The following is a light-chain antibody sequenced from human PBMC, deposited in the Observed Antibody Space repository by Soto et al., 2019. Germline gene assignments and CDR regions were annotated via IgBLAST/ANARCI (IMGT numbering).Light chain of an antibody. CDR2: GAS. Sequence: IVLTQSPGTLSLSPWERATLSCRASQSVSSTYFAWYQQKPGQSPRLLIYGASSRATGIPDRFSGSGSGTDFTLTISRLEPEDFAVYYCQQYSSSPPLTFGGGTKVDIK. CDR1: QSVSSTY. V-gene: IGKV3-20*01. CDR3: QQYSSSPPLT. J-gene: IGKJ4*01.